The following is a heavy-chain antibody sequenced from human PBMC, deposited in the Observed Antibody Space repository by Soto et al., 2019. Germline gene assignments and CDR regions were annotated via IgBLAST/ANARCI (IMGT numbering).Heavy chain of an antibody. V-gene: IGHV5-51*01. J-gene: IGHJ6*02. Sequence: GESLKISCKGSGYIFSDYWINWVRQMPGKGLEWMGIIYADDSETRYSPSFQGQVTISVDKSTNTAYLHWTRLKASDSAMYYCARRRGMDVWGQGTTVTVYS. CDR3: ARRRGMDV. CDR2: IYADDSET. CDR1: GYIFSDYW.